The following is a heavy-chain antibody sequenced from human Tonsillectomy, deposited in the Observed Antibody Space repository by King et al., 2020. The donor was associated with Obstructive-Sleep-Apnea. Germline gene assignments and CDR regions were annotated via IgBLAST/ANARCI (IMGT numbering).Heavy chain of an antibody. J-gene: IGHJ4*02. CDR2: ISSSSSYT. CDR1: GFTFSDYY. V-gene: IGHV3-11*06. D-gene: IGHD6-19*01. Sequence: QLVQSGGGLVKPGGSLRLSCAASGFTFSDYYMSWIRQAPGKGLEWVSYISSSSSYTNYADSVKGRFTISRDNAKNSLYLQMNSLRAEDTAVYYCARVGYSSGWDIDYWGQGTLVTVPS. CDR3: ARVGYSSGWDIDY.